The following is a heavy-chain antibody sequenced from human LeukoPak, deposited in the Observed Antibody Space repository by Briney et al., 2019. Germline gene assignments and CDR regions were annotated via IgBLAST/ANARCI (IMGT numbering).Heavy chain of an antibody. CDR3: AKANLLSPNWNPAGGFLEN. J-gene: IGHJ4*02. CDR2: ISGSGGST. V-gene: IGHV3-23*01. D-gene: IGHD1-20*01. Sequence: GGSLRLSCAASGFTFSSYAMSWVRQAPGKGLEWVSAISGSGGSTYYADSVKGRFTISRDNSKNTLYLQMNSLRAEDTAVYYCAKANLLSPNWNPAGGFLENWGQGTLVTVSS. CDR1: GFTFSSYA.